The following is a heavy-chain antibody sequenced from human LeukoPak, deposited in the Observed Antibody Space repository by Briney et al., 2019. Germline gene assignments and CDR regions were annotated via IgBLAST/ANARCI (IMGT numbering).Heavy chain of an antibody. Sequence: PGGSLRLSCAASGFTFSSYGMHWVRQAPGKGLEWVAFIRYDGSNKYYADSVKGRFTISRDNSKNTLYLQMNSLRAEDTAVYYCAKELRGYSYGYKDYFDYWGQGTLVTVSS. D-gene: IGHD5-18*01. V-gene: IGHV3-30*02. CDR3: AKELRGYSYGYKDYFDY. CDR2: IRYDGSNK. J-gene: IGHJ4*02. CDR1: GFTFSSYG.